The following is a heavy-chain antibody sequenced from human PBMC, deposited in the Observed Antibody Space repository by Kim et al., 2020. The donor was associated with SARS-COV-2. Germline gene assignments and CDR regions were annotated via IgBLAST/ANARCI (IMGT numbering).Heavy chain of an antibody. Sequence: GGSLRLSCAASGFTFSSYGMHWVRQAPGKGLEWVAVIWYDGSNKYYADSVKGRFTISRDNSKNTLYLQMNSLRAEDTAVYYCARDPETGTGGYFDLWGRGTLVTVSS. CDR2: IWYDGSNK. CDR1: GFTFSSYG. J-gene: IGHJ2*01. D-gene: IGHD1-7*01. CDR3: ARDPETGTGGYFDL. V-gene: IGHV3-33*01.